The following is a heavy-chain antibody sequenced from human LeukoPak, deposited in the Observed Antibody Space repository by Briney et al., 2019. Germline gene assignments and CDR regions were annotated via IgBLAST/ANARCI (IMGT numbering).Heavy chain of an antibody. V-gene: IGHV3-48*03. CDR3: ARDRGVGYSSSWFRTYYYYYYGMDV. CDR1: GFTLSSYE. J-gene: IGHJ6*02. Sequence: PGGSLRLSCAASGFTLSSYEMNWVRQAPGKGLEWVSYISSSGSTIYYADSVKGRFTISRDNAKNSLYLQMNSLRAEDTAVYYCARDRGVGYSSSWFRTYYYYYYGMDVWGQGTTVTVSS. D-gene: IGHD6-13*01. CDR2: ISSSGSTI.